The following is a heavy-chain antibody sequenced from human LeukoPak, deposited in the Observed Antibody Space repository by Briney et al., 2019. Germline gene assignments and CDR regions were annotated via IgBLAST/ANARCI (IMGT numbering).Heavy chain of an antibody. CDR1: GYTFTSYD. V-gene: IGHV1-8*01. J-gene: IGHJ5*02. CDR2: MNPNSGNT. Sequence: GASVKVSCKASGYTFTSYDISWVRQATGQGLEWMGWMNPNSGNTVYAQKFQGRVTMTRDTSISAAYMELSRLRSDDTAVYYCGRGNKSFDPWGQGTLVTVSS. CDR3: GRGNKSFDP.